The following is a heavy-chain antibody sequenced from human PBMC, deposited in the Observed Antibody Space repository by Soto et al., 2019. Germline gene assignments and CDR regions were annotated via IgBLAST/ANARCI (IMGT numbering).Heavy chain of an antibody. CDR1: GGTFSSYA. D-gene: IGHD6-6*01. CDR2: IIPIFGTA. V-gene: IGHV1-69*01. J-gene: IGHJ6*02. CDR3: ARVGDSSSPSYYYYGMDV. Sequence: QVQLVQSGAEVKKPGSSVKVSCKASGGTFSSYAISWVRQAPGQGLEWMGGIIPIFGTANYAQKFQGRVTITADESTSTAYMELSSLRSEDTAVYYCARVGDSSSPSYYYYGMDVWGQGTTVTVSS.